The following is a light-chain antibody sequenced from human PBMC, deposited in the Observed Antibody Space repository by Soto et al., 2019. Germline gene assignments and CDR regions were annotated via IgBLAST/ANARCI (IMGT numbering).Light chain of an antibody. CDR3: GSYTSTSSYV. V-gene: IGLV2-14*01. CDR2: EVS. Sequence: QSALTQPASVSGSPGQSITISCTGTSSDIGNYNYVSWYQQHPGKAPKLMISEVSNRPSGVSNRFSGSKSGNTASLTISGLQAEDEADYYCGSYTSTSSYVFGGGTKVTVL. J-gene: IGLJ1*01. CDR1: SSDIGNYNY.